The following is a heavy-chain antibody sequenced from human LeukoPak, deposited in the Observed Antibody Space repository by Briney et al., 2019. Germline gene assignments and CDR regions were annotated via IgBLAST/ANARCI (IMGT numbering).Heavy chain of an antibody. CDR3: ARDSSSSFWGPLGYYYMDV. CDR1: GYTFTGYY. J-gene: IGHJ6*03. Sequence: ASVKVSCMASGYTFTGYYMHWVRQAPGQGLEWMGWINPNSGGTNYAQKFQGRATMTRDTSISTAYMELSRLRSDDTAVYYCARDSSSSFWGPLGYYYMDVWGKGTTVTVSS. CDR2: INPNSGGT. V-gene: IGHV1-2*02. D-gene: IGHD6-6*01.